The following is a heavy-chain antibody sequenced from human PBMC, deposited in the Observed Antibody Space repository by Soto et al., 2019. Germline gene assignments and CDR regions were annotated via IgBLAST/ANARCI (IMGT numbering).Heavy chain of an antibody. CDR1: GFTFSSYE. CDR2: ISSSGSTI. V-gene: IGHV3-48*03. Sequence: PGGSLSLSCAASGFTFSSYEMNWVRQAPGKGLEWVSYISSSGSTIYYADSVKGRFTISRDNAKNSLYLQMNSLRAEDTAVYYCARIAFWSGVMGPDPWGQGTLVTVSS. D-gene: IGHD3-3*01. J-gene: IGHJ5*02. CDR3: ARIAFWSGVMGPDP.